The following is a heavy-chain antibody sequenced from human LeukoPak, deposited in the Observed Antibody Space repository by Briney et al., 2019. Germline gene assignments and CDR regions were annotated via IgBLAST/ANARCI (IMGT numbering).Heavy chain of an antibody. J-gene: IGHJ4*02. D-gene: IGHD2-2*01. CDR3: ATDPLYCSSTSCPDY. V-gene: IGHV1-24*01. Sequence: GASVKVSCKVSGYTLTELSMHWVRQAPGKGLEWMGGFDPKDGETIYAQKFQGRVTMTEDTSTDTAYMELSSLRSEDTAVYYCATDPLYCSSTSCPDYWGQGTLVTVSS. CDR1: GYTLTELS. CDR2: FDPKDGET.